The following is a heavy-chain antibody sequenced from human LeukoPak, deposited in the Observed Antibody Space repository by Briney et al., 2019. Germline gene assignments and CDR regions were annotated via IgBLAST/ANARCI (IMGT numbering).Heavy chain of an antibody. V-gene: IGHV4-61*02. Sequence: SQTLSLTCTVSGGSISSGSYYWSWIRQPAGKGLQWIGRIYTSGSTNYNSSLKSRDTISVDTSKNQFSLNLSSVTAADTAVYYCARARSIFEVARGAFDIWGQGTMVTVSS. CDR3: ARARSIFEVARGAFDI. D-gene: IGHD3-3*01. CDR1: GGSISSGSYY. J-gene: IGHJ3*02. CDR2: IYTSGST.